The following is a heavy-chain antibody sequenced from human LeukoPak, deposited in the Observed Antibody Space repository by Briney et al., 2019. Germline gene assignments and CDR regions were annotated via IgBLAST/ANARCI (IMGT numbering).Heavy chain of an antibody. J-gene: IGHJ4*02. CDR2: ISGSGGST. Sequence: GSLRLSCAASGFSTYAMSWVRQAPGEGLQWVSAISGSGGSTFYADSVKGRFTISRDNSKNTLYLQMNSLRAEDTAVYYCARQLGYCSDGSCYFDFWGPGTLVTVSS. CDR1: GFSTYA. D-gene: IGHD2-15*01. V-gene: IGHV3-23*01. CDR3: ARQLGYCSDGSCYFDF.